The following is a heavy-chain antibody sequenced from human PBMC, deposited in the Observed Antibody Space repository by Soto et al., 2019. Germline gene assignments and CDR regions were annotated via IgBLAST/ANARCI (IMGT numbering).Heavy chain of an antibody. CDR3: ARHPERIAQIGWFDP. Sequence: GGSLRLSCAASGFTVSSNYMSWVRQAPGKGLEWVSVIYSGGSTYYADSVKGRFTISRDNSKNTLYLQMNSLRAEDTAVYYCARHPERIAQIGWFDPWGQGTLVTVPQ. D-gene: IGHD6-13*01. CDR1: GFTVSSNY. J-gene: IGHJ5*02. CDR2: IYSGGST. V-gene: IGHV3-66*04.